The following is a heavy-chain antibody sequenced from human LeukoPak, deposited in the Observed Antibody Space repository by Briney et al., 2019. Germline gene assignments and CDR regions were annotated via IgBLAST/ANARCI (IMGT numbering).Heavy chain of an antibody. CDR3: AKALYGGNVLYFDY. Sequence: GGSPRLSCAASGFIFSNYGMNWVRQAPGKGLEWVAAISASGSATSYADSVRGRFTISRDNSKNTLYLQMNSLRAEDTAVYYCAKALYGGNVLYFDYWGQGTLVTVSS. CDR1: GFIFSNYG. CDR2: ISASGSAT. D-gene: IGHD4-23*01. V-gene: IGHV3-23*01. J-gene: IGHJ4*02.